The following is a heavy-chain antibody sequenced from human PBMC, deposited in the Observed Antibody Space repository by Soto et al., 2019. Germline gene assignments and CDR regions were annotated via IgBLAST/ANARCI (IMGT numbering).Heavy chain of an antibody. CDR3: AKSSSGWYGDYYYGMDV. CDR1: GFTFSSYA. D-gene: IGHD6-19*01. J-gene: IGHJ6*02. V-gene: IGHV3-23*01. CDR2: ISGSGGST. Sequence: GGSLRLSCAASGFTFSSYAMSWVRQAPGKGLEWVSAISGSGGSTYYADSVKGRFTISRDNSKNTLYLQMNSLRAEDTAVYYCAKSSSGWYGDYYYGMDVWGQGTTVTVSS.